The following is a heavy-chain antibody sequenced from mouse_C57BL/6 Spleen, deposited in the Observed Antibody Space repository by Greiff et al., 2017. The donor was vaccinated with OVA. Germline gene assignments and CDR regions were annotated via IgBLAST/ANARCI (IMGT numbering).Heavy chain of an antibody. D-gene: IGHD2-3*01. CDR3: ARSLDCYYGGDY. Sequence: QVQLQQPGAELVKPGASVKLSCKASGYTFTSYWMHWVKQRPGQGLEWIGMIHPNSGSTNYNEKFKSQATLTVDKSSSTAYMQLSSLTSEDAAVYYGARSLDCYYGGDYWGQGTTLTVSS. CDR1: GYTFTSYW. CDR2: IHPNSGST. V-gene: IGHV1-64*01. J-gene: IGHJ2*01.